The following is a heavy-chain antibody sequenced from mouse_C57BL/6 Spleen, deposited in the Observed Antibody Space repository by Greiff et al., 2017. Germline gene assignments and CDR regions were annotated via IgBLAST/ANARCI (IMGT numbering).Heavy chain of an antibody. V-gene: IGHV1-26*01. J-gene: IGHJ2*01. CDR3: ARWGSADDY. CDR1: GYTFTDYY. D-gene: IGHD6-1*01. Sequence: EVQLQQSGPELVKPGASVKISCKASGYTFTDYYMNWVKQSHGKGLEWIGDINPYNGGTSYNQKFKGKATLTVDKSSSTAYMELRSLTSEDSAVYYCARWGSADDYWGQGTTLTVAS. CDR2: INPYNGGT.